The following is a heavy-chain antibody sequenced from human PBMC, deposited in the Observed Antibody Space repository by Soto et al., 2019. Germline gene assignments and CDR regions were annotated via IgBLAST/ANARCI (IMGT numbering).Heavy chain of an antibody. Sequence: VKVSCKASGYTFTSYGISWVRQAPGQGLEWMGRIIPILGIANYAQKFQGRVTITRDTSASTAYMELSSLRSEDTAVYYCARSIVVVTALDYWGQGTLVTVSS. CDR2: IIPILGIA. CDR1: GYTFTSYG. CDR3: ARSIVVVTALDY. V-gene: IGHV1-69*04. D-gene: IGHD2-21*02. J-gene: IGHJ4*02.